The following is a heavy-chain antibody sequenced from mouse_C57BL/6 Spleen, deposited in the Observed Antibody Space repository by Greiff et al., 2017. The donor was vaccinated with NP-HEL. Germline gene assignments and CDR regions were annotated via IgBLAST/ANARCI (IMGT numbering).Heavy chain of an antibody. Sequence: VQLQQPGTELVKPGASVKLSCKASGYTFTSYWMHWVKQRPGQGLEWIGNIKPRHGGTNNNEKLKSKATLTVDKSSSTAYMQLSSLTSDDSAVYYCAKGTTVVDWYFDVWGTGTTVTVSS. V-gene: IGHV1-53*01. CDR2: IKPRHGGT. J-gene: IGHJ1*03. CDR1: GYTFTSYW. D-gene: IGHD1-1*01. CDR3: AKGTTVVDWYFDV.